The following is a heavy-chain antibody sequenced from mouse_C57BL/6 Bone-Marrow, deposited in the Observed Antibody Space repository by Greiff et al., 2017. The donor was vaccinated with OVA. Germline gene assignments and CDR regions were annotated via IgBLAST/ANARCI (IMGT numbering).Heavy chain of an antibody. V-gene: IGHV5-17*01. CDR3: ARSITTVVPYAMDY. CDR1: GFTFSDYG. CDR2: ISSGSSTI. D-gene: IGHD1-1*01. Sequence: EVNLVESGGGLVKPGGSLKLSCAASGFTFSDYGMHWVRQAPEKGLEWVAYISSGSSTIYYADTVKGRFTISRDNAKNTLFLQMTSLRSEDTAMYYCARSITTVVPYAMDYWGQGTSVTVSS. J-gene: IGHJ4*01.